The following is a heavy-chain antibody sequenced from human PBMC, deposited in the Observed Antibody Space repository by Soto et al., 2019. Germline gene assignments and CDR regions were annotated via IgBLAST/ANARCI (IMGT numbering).Heavy chain of an antibody. CDR1: GGSISSGGYS. Sequence: QLQLQESGSGLVKPAQTLSLTCAVSGGSISSGGYSWSWIRQPPGKGLEWIGYIYHSGSTYYNPSLKSRFTISGDRCKNQFSLKLSSVTAADTAVYYCARGSSSGYYDFWGQGTLVTVSS. D-gene: IGHD3-22*01. J-gene: IGHJ4*02. CDR2: IYHSGST. CDR3: ARGSSSGYYDF. V-gene: IGHV4-30-2*01.